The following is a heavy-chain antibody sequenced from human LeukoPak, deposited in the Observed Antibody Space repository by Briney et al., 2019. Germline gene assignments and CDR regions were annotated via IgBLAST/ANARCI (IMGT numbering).Heavy chain of an antibody. D-gene: IGHD3-3*01. J-gene: IGHJ4*02. V-gene: IGHV3-15*01. Sequence: ETLSLTCTVSGGSISSYYWSWVRQAPGKGLEWVGRIKGKTAAGAPDYVASVKGRFTISRDDSKNTLFLQMNSLKTEDTAVYYCITGDYDFWSGFYSPNHYFDYWGQGTLVTVSS. CDR2: IKGKTAAGAP. CDR3: ITGDYDFWSGFYSPNHYFDY. CDR1: GGSISSYY.